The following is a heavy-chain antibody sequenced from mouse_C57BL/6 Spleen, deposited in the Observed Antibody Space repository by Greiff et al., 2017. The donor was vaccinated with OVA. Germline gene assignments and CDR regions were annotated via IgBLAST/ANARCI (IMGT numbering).Heavy chain of an antibody. V-gene: IGHV3-6*01. CDR3: ARDAEGASGYGNYFDY. CDR2: ISYDGSN. J-gene: IGHJ2*01. Sequence: EVQVVESGPGLVKPSQSLSLTCSVTGYSITSGYYWNWIRQFPGNKLEWMGYISYDGSNNYNPSLKNRISITRDTSKNQFFLKLNSVTTEDTATYYCARDAEGASGYGNYFDYWGQGTTLTVSS. D-gene: IGHD2-1*01. CDR1: GYSITSGYY.